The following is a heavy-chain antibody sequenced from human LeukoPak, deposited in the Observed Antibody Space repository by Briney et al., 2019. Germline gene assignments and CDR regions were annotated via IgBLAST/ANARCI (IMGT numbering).Heavy chain of an antibody. D-gene: IGHD6-19*01. CDR3: ARHLKYSSGWYSAFDI. V-gene: IGHV4-4*07. J-gene: IGHJ3*02. CDR2: IYTSGST. CDR1: GGSISSYY. Sequence: PSETLSLTCTVSGGSISSYYWSWIRQPAGKGLEWIGRIYTSGSTNYNPSLKSRVTMSVDTSKNQFSLKLSSVTAADTAVYYCARHLKYSSGWYSAFDIWGQGTMVTVSS.